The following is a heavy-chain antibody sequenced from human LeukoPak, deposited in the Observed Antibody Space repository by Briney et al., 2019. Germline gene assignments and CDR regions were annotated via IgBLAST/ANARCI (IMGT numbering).Heavy chain of an antibody. D-gene: IGHD6-19*01. Sequence: SETLSLTCAVYGGSFSGYYWSWIRQPPGKGLGWIGEINHSRSTNYNPSLKSRVTISVDTSKNQFSLKLSSVTAADTAVYYCARVVLRRGPGIAVAGSWTPPVDVWGQGTTVTVFS. V-gene: IGHV4-34*01. CDR2: INHSRST. CDR1: GGSFSGYY. J-gene: IGHJ6*02. CDR3: ARVVLRRGPGIAVAGSWTPPVDV.